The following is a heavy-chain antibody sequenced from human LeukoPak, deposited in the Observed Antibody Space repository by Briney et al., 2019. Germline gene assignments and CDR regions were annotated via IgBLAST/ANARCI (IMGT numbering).Heavy chain of an antibody. CDR1: GGSISSGGYS. V-gene: IGHV4-30-2*01. J-gene: IGHJ4*02. CDR2: IYHSGST. CDR3: ARSGIVGTNFDY. D-gene: IGHD1-26*01. Sequence: SETLSLTCAVSGGSISSGGYSWSWLRQPPGKGLEWIVYIYHSGSTYYNPSLKSRVTISVDRSKNQFSLKLSSVTAADTAVYYCARSGIVGTNFDYWGQGTLVTVSS.